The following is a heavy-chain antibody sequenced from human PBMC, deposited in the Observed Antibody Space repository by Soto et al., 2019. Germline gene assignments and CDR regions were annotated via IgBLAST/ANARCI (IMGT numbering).Heavy chain of an antibody. Sequence: EVQLVESGGGFVEPGGSLRLSCVGSGLTLSHAWMTWVRQAPGKGLEWVGRIKTKGEGGTMDYAAPVNGRFPVSRDDAEYPLYLHMTSLHSKDTGMYSGVAALPGCRTNWGFDYWGQGTLIAVSS. V-gene: IGHV3-15*07. CDR2: IKTKGEGGTM. J-gene: IGHJ4*02. CDR1: GLTLSHAW. CDR3: VAALPGCRTNWGFDY. D-gene: IGHD7-27*01.